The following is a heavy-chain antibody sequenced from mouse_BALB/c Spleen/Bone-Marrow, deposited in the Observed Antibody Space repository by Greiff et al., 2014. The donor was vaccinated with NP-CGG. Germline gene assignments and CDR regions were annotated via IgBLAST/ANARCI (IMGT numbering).Heavy chain of an antibody. J-gene: IGHJ4*01. CDR3: TRSGTLGAMDY. Sequence: VQLKQSGGGLVQPGGSRKLSCAASGFTFSSFGMHWVRQAPEKGLEWVAYISSGSSTIYYADTMKGRFTISRDNPKNTLFLQMTSLRSEDTAMYYCTRSGTLGAMDYWGQGTSVTVSP. V-gene: IGHV5-17*02. CDR1: GFTFSSFG. CDR2: ISSGSSTI. D-gene: IGHD3-3*01.